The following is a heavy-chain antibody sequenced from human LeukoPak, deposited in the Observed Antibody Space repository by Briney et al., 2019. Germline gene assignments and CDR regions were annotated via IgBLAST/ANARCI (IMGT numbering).Heavy chain of an antibody. J-gene: IGHJ4*02. V-gene: IGHV3-23*01. CDR2: ISGSGGST. Sequence: GGSRRLSCAASGFTFSSYAMSWVRQAPGKGLEWVSAISGSGGSTYYADSVKGRFTISRDNSKNTLYLQMNSLRAEDTAVYYCAKDVYSNYGGISYYFDYWGQGTLVTVSS. CDR3: AKDVYSNYGGISYYFDY. D-gene: IGHD4-11*01. CDR1: GFTFSSYA.